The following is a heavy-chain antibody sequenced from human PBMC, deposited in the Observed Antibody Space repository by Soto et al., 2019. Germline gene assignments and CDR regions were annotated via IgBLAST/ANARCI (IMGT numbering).Heavy chain of an antibody. CDR2: ISAYNGNT. Sequence: QVQLVQSGAEVKKPGASVKVSCKASGYTFTSYGISWVRQAPGQGLEWMGWISAYNGNTNYAQKLQGRVTMTTDTATSTAYMELRSQRADDTAVYYCARDGPYDFWSVPPYPPYSMDVWGQGTTVTAAS. CDR1: GYTFTSYG. CDR3: ARDGPYDFWSVPPYPPYSMDV. V-gene: IGHV1-18*01. D-gene: IGHD3-3*01. J-gene: IGHJ6*01.